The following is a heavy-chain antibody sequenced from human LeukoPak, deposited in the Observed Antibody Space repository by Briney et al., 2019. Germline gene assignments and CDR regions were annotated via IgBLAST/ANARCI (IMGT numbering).Heavy chain of an antibody. D-gene: IGHD1-26*01. J-gene: IGHJ6*03. CDR1: GGSFSGYY. CDR2: INHSGST. Sequence: PSETLSLTCAVYGGSFSGYYWSWIRQPPGKGLEWIGEINHSGSTNYNPSLKSRVTISVDTSKNQFSLKLSSVTAADTAVYYCARGRVGYYYYYMDVWGKGTTVTVSS. V-gene: IGHV4-34*01. CDR3: ARGRVGYYYYYMDV.